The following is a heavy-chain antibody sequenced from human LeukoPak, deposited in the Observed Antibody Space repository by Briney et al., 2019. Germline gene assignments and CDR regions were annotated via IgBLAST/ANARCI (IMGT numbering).Heavy chain of an antibody. V-gene: IGHV4-39*01. CDR1: GGSISGSNSY. CDR2: ISYSGYT. Sequence: AETLSLTCTVSGGSISGSNSYGGWIRQPPGKGLEWIASISYSGYTSYNPSLKSRVTISVDTSESQFSLKLRSVTATDTAVYYCARLRSASIIDYWGQGTLVTVSS. CDR3: ARLRSASIIDY. J-gene: IGHJ4*02. D-gene: IGHD6-6*01.